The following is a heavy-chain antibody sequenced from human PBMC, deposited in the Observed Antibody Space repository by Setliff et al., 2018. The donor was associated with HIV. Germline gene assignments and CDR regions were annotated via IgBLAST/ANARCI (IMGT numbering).Heavy chain of an antibody. CDR2: IYNSGST. D-gene: IGHD1-26*01. V-gene: IGHV4-4*08. Sequence: SETLSLTCTVSGGSISSYYWSWIRQPPGKGLEWIGYIYNSGSTNYNPSLTSRVTISVDTSKNQFSLQLNSVTAADTAVYFCARTRAPYFFDFWGQGAQVTVSS. J-gene: IGHJ4*02. CDR3: ARTRAPYFFDF. CDR1: GGSISSYY.